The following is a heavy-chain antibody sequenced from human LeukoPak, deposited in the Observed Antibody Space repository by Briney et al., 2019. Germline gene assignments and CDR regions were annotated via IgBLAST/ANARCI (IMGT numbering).Heavy chain of an antibody. V-gene: IGHV4-30-4*08. CDR2: VYYSGST. D-gene: IGHD1-7*01. Sequence: SQTLSLTCTVSGGSFSSGDYYWSWIRQPPGKGLEWIGYVYYSGSTYYNPSLKSRVTVSVDTSKNQFSLKLSSVTAADTAVYYCARGVVVGQANYQSDYWGQGTLVTVSS. CDR3: ARGVVVGQANYQSDY. J-gene: IGHJ4*02. CDR1: GGSFSSGDYY.